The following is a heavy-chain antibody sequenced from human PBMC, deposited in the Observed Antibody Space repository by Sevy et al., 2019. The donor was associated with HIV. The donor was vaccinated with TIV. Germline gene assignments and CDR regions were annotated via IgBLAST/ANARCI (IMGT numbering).Heavy chain of an antibody. CDR3: ARDGDS. J-gene: IGHJ3*02. CDR2: ISYDGSNQ. CDR1: GFTFSSYA. V-gene: IGHV3-30-3*01. Sequence: GGSLRLSCAASGFTFSSYAMHWVRQAPGKGLEWVAVISYDGSNQYYADSVKGRFTISRDNSKNTLYLQMNSLRAEDTAVYYCARDGDSWGQGTMVNVSS.